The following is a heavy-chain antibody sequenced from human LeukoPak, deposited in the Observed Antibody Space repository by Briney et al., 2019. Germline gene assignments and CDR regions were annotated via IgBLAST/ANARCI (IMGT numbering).Heavy chain of an antibody. V-gene: IGHV3-23*01. CDR1: GFTFSDYA. J-gene: IGHJ6*03. Sequence: GGSLRLSCAASGFTFSDYAMSWVRQAPGGGLEWVSAISGSGDKTFHADSVKGRFTTSRDNSKNTLSLQMSSLRVEDSAVYFCAKDTSAWWYHKAYMNVWGTGTTVTVSS. D-gene: IGHD2-15*01. CDR3: AKDTSAWWYHKAYMNV. CDR2: ISGSGDKT.